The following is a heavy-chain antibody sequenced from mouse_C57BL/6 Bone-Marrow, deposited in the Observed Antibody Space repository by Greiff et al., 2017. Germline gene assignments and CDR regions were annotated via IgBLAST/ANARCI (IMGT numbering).Heavy chain of an antibody. CDR2: ISSGSSTI. CDR1: GFTFSDYG. V-gene: IGHV5-17*01. Sequence: EVQVVESGGGLVKPGGSLKLSCAASGFTFSDYGMHWVRQAPEKGLEWVAYISSGSSTIYYADTVKGRFTISRDNAKNTLFLQMTSLRSEDTAMYYCARKENWYYFDYWGQGTTLTVSS. J-gene: IGHJ2*01. CDR3: ARKENWYYFDY. D-gene: IGHD4-1*01.